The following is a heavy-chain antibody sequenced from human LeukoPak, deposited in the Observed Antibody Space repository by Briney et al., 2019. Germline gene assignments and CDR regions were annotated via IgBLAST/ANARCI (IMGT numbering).Heavy chain of an antibody. D-gene: IGHD3-10*01. Sequence: SETLSLTCAVSGFSIRSPYYWGWIRQPPGKGLEWIGSVHHSGYTHYNPSLKSRVTTSIHTSNNQFSLKLKLNSVTAADTAVYYCARGGSGNYWDFDYWGQGTLVTVSS. J-gene: IGHJ4*02. CDR2: VHHSGYT. V-gene: IGHV4-38-2*01. CDR3: ARGGSGNYWDFDY. CDR1: GFSIRSPYY.